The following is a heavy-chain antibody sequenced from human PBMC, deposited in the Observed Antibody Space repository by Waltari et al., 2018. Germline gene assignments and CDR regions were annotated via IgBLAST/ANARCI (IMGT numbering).Heavy chain of an antibody. CDR1: GFTSISYA. D-gene: IGHD2-8*01. V-gene: IGHV3-30-3*01. CDR3: AREGVADGMDV. CDR2: ISYDGSNK. J-gene: IGHJ6*02. Sequence: QVQLVESGGGVVQPGRSLRLSCASSGFTSISYAMPWVRQAPGKGLEWVAVISYDGSNKYYADSVKGRFTISRDNSKNTLYLQMNSLRAEDTAVYYCAREGVADGMDVWGQGTTVTVSS.